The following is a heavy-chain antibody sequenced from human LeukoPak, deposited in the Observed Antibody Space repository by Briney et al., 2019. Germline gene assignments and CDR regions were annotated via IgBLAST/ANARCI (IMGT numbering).Heavy chain of an antibody. CDR2: INHSGST. Sequence: KPSETLSLTCAVYGGSFSGYYWSWIRQPPGKGLEWIGEINHSGSTNYNPSLKSRVTISVDTSKNQFSLKLSSVTAADTAVYYCARGTAGSSWFDYWGQGTLVTVSS. CDR3: ARGTAGSSWFDY. J-gene: IGHJ4*02. CDR1: GGSFSGYY. D-gene: IGHD6-13*01. V-gene: IGHV4-34*01.